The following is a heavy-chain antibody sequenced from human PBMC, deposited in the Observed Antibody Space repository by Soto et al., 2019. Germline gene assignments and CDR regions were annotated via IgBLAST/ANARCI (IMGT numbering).Heavy chain of an antibody. CDR2: IYTSGST. CDR3: ARDGSYYGIDY. D-gene: IGHD1-26*01. J-gene: IGHJ4*02. CDR1: GGSISSYY. V-gene: IGHV4-4*07. Sequence: PSENLSLTCAVSGGSISSYYWSWIRQPAGKGLEWIGRIYTSGSTNYNPSLKSRVTMSVDTSKNQFSLKVSSVTAADTAVYYCARDGSYYGIDYWGQGTLVTVS.